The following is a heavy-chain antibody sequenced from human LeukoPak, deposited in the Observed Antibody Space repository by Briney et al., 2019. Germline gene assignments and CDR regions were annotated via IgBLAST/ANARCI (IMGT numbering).Heavy chain of an antibody. Sequence: SETLSLTCAVYGGSFSGYYWSWIRQPPGKGLEWIGEINHSGSTNYNPSLKSRVTISVDTSKNQFSLKLSSVTAADTAVYYCARARWFGPWGQGTLVTVSS. CDR3: ARARWFGP. CDR1: GGSFSGYY. CDR2: INHSGST. V-gene: IGHV4-34*01. J-gene: IGHJ5*02.